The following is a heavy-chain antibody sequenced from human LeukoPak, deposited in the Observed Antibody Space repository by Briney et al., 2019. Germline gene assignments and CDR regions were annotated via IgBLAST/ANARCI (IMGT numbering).Heavy chain of an antibody. J-gene: IGHJ3*02. CDR3: AKGIRDYYSTHDAFDI. V-gene: IGHV3-13*04. CDR2: IGTAGDT. D-gene: IGHD3-10*01. Sequence: GGSLRLSCAASGFTFSSYDMHWVRQVTGKGLEWVSAIGTAGDTYYADSVKGRFTISRDNSKSTLSLQMNSLRAEDTAVYYCAKGIRDYYSTHDAFDIWGQGTMVTVSS. CDR1: GFTFSSYD.